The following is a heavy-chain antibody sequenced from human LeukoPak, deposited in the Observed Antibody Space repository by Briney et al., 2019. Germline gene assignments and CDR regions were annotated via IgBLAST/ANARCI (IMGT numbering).Heavy chain of an antibody. D-gene: IGHD3-16*01. V-gene: IGHV4-30-2*01. Sequence: PSETLSLTCAVSGGSISSGGYSWSWIRQPPGKGLEWIGYIYHSGSTYYNPSLKSRVTISVDRSKNQFSLKLSSVTAAGTAVYYCARRGGYNWFDPWGQGTLVTVSS. CDR3: ARRGGYNWFDP. J-gene: IGHJ5*02. CDR1: GGSISSGGYS. CDR2: IYHSGST.